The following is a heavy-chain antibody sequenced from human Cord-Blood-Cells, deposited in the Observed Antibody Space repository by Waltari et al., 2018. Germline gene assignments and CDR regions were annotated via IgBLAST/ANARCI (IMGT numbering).Heavy chain of an antibody. CDR3: AKYLGYGGNSDY. CDR1: GSACISYP. Sequence: QHSVSRGVLLRHTESLRRSCADCGSACISYPMCRVRKAPGKGLEWVSAISGSGGSTYYAASVKGRFTISRDNSKNTLYLQMNSLRAENTAVYYCAKYLGYGGNSDYWGQGILVTVSS. J-gene: IGHJ4*02. V-gene: IGHV3-23*01. CDR2: ISGSGGST. D-gene: IGHD4-17*01.